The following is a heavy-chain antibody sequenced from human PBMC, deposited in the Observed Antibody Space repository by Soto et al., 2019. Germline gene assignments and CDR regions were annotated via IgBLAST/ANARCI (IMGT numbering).Heavy chain of an antibody. D-gene: IGHD2-2*01. CDR1: GFTFTSAA. CDR3: AAASGVVPAATLGMDV. V-gene: IGHV1-58*01. Sequence: GASVKVSCKASGFTFTSAAVQWVRQARGQRLEWIGWIVVGSGNTNYAQKFQERVTITRDMSTSTAYMELSSLRSEDTAVYYCAAASGVVPAATLGMDVWGQGTTVTVPS. CDR2: IVVGSGNT. J-gene: IGHJ6*02.